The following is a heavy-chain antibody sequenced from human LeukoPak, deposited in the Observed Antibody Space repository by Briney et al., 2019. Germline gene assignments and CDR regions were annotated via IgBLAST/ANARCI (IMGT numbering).Heavy chain of an antibody. Sequence: GGSLRLSCAASGFTFSSYEMNWVRQAPGKGLEWVSYISSSGSTIYYADSVRGRFTISRDNSKNTLYLQMNSLRAEDTAVYYCARGVRIAVAGYIDYWGQGTLVTVSS. V-gene: IGHV3-48*03. CDR3: ARGVRIAVAGYIDY. J-gene: IGHJ4*02. CDR1: GFTFSSYE. D-gene: IGHD6-19*01. CDR2: ISSSGSTI.